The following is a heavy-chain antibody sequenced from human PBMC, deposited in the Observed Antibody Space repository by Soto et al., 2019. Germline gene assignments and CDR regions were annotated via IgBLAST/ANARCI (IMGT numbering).Heavy chain of an antibody. V-gene: IGHV3-30-3*01. J-gene: IGHJ6*02. CDR2: ISYDGSNK. D-gene: IGHD2-15*01. Sequence: GGSLRLSCAASGFTFSSYAMHWVRQAPGKGLEWVAVISYDGSNKYYADSVKGRFTISRDNSKNTLYLQMNSLRAEDTAVYYCARARRDIVVVGQHWDFDYYGMDVWGQGTTVTVSS. CDR1: GFTFSSYA. CDR3: ARARRDIVVVGQHWDFDYYGMDV.